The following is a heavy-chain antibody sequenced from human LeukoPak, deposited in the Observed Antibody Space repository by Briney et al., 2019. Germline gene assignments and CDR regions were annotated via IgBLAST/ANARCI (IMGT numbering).Heavy chain of an antibody. CDR2: IYSGGST. D-gene: IGHD3-9*01. CDR3: ARDAVPYFDGHNFDY. V-gene: IGHV3-66*01. J-gene: IGHJ4*02. CDR1: GFTVSSNY. Sequence: GGSLRLSCAASGFTVSSNYMSWVRQAPGKGLEWVSVIYSGGSTYYADSVKGRFTISRDSAKNSLYLQMNSLRAEDTAVYYCARDAVPYFDGHNFDYWGQRTLVTVSS.